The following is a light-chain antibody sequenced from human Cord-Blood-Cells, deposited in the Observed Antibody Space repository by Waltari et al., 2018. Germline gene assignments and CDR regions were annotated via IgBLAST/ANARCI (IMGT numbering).Light chain of an antibody. CDR3: QQYNSYWT. CDR1: QSISSW. Sequence: DIQMTQSPSTLSASVGDRVTITCRASQSISSWLAWYQQKPGKAPKLLIYDASSLESGVPSRFSGSGSMTEFTLTISSLQPDDFATYYCQQYNSYWTFGQGTKVEIK. J-gene: IGKJ1*01. CDR2: DAS. V-gene: IGKV1-5*01.